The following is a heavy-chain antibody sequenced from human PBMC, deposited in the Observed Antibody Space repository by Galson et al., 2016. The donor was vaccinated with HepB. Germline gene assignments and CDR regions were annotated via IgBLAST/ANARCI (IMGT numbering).Heavy chain of an antibody. D-gene: IGHD3-22*01. CDR3: ARTYYYDTSGYYRVFDI. CDR2: ISTYNGNT. Sequence: VSCKASGYTFTTYSISWVRQAPGQGLEWMGWISTYNGNTNYAQKLQGRVTMTTDTSTSTAYMELRSLTSDDTAVYYCARTYYYDTSGYYRVFDIWGQGTMVTVS. CDR1: GYTFTTYS. V-gene: IGHV1-18*01. J-gene: IGHJ3*02.